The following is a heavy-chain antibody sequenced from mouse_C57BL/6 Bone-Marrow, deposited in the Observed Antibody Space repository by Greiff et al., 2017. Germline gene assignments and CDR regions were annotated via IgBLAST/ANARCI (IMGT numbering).Heavy chain of an antibody. Sequence: EVQLQQSGPVLVKPGASVKMSCKASGYTFTDYYMNWVKQSNGKSLEWIGVITPYNGGPSYNQKFKGKATLTVDMSYSTAYMELNSLTSEDSEVYYRARAHYYGSSYQGAMDYWGQGTGVTVAS. D-gene: IGHD1-1*01. CDR1: GYTFTDYY. J-gene: IGHJ4*01. CDR2: ITPYNGGP. CDR3: ARAHYYGSSYQGAMDY. V-gene: IGHV1-19*01.